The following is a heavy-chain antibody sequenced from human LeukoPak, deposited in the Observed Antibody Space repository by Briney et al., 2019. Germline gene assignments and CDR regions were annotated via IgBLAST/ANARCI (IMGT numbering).Heavy chain of an antibody. J-gene: IGHJ4*02. Sequence: ASVNVSCKASVYTFTGYYMHWVRQAPGQGLEWIGWINPNSGGTNYAQKFQGRVSMTRDTSISTAYMELSRLRSDDTAVYYCAREDGGYFDYWGQGTLVTVSS. CDR1: VYTFTGYY. CDR3: AREDGGYFDY. D-gene: IGHD4-23*01. V-gene: IGHV1-2*02. CDR2: INPNSGGT.